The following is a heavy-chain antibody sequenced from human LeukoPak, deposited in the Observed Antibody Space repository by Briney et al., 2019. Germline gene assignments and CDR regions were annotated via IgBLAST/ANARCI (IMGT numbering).Heavy chain of an antibody. CDR1: GGSFSGYY. Sequence: SETLSLTCAVYGGSFSGYYWSWIRQPSGKGLEWIGEINHSGSTNYNPSLKSRVTISVDTSKNQFSLKLSSVTAADTAVYYCARSHGSEPPLYYFDYWGQGTLVTVSS. D-gene: IGHD3-10*01. CDR3: ARSHGSEPPLYYFDY. J-gene: IGHJ4*02. CDR2: INHSGST. V-gene: IGHV4-34*01.